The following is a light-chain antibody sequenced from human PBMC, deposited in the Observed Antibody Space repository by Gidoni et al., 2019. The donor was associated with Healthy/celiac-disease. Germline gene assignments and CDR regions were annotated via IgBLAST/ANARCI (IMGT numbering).Light chain of an antibody. CDR1: QSISSY. CDR3: QQSYRTPWT. J-gene: IGKJ1*01. Sequence: DIPIPQSPSSLSASVGDRVTITCRASQSISSYLNWYQQKPGKAPKLLIYAASSLQSGVPSRFSGSGSGTDFTLTISSLQPEDFATYYCQQSYRTPWTSGQGTKVEIK. V-gene: IGKV1-39*01. CDR2: AAS.